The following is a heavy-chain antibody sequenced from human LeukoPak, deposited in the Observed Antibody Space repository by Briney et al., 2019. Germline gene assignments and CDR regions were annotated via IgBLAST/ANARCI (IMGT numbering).Heavy chain of an antibody. V-gene: IGHV4-28*01. J-gene: IGHJ3*02. Sequence: SETLSPTCAVSGYSISSSNWWGWIRQPPGKGLEWIGYIYYSGSTYYNPSLKSRVTMSVGTSKNQFSLKLSSVTAVDTAVYYCARNVGDSGSYAVAFDIWGQGTMATVSS. CDR2: IYYSGST. D-gene: IGHD1-26*01. CDR3: ARNVGDSGSYAVAFDI. CDR1: GYSISSSNW.